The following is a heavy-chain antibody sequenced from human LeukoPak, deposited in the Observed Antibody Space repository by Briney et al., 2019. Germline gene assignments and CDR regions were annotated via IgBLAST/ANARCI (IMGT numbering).Heavy chain of an antibody. CDR2: IYPGDSDT. Sequence: GESLKISCKGSGYSFTSYWIGWVRQMPGKGLEWMGIIYPGDSDTRYSPSSQGQVTISADKSISTAYLQWSSLKASDTAMYYCARVSDYYGSGSTTPLYYYYGMDVWGQGTTVTVSS. J-gene: IGHJ6*02. D-gene: IGHD3-10*01. V-gene: IGHV5-51*01. CDR1: GYSFTSYW. CDR3: ARVSDYYGSGSTTPLYYYYGMDV.